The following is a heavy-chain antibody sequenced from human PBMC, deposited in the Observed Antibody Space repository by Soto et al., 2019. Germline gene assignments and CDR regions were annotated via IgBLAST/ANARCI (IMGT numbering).Heavy chain of an antibody. CDR3: ARVRDCSSTSCYRGDDAFDI. J-gene: IGHJ3*02. Sequence: SESLSLTCTVSGGSISSYCWSWIRQPPGKGLEWIGYIYYSGSTNYNPSLKSRVTISVDTSKNQFSLKLSSVTAADTAVYYCARVRDCSSTSCYRGDDAFDIWGQGTMVTVSS. CDR2: IYYSGST. V-gene: IGHV4-59*01. CDR1: GGSISSYC. D-gene: IGHD2-2*02.